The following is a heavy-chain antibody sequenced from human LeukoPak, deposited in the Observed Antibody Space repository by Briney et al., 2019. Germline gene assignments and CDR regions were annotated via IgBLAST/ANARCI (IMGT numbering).Heavy chain of an antibody. CDR1: GGTFSSYA. J-gene: IGHJ5*02. V-gene: IGHV1-69*05. D-gene: IGHD6-19*01. CDR3: ARLMTTYSSGHDP. Sequence: SVKVSCKASGGTFSSYAISWVRQAPGQGLEWMGRIIPIFGTANYAQKFQGRVTITTDESTSTADMELSSLRSEDTAVYYCARLMTTYSSGHDPWGQGTLVTVSS. CDR2: IIPIFGTA.